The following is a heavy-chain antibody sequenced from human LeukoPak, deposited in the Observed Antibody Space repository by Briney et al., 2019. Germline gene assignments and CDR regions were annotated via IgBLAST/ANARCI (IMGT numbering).Heavy chain of an antibody. J-gene: IGHJ4*02. CDR1: GFTFSGSA. CDR2: IRSKANSYAT. Sequence: GGSLRLSCAASGFTFSGSAMHRVRQASGKGLEWVGRIRSKANSYATAYAASVKGRFTISRDDSKNTAYLQMNSLKTEDTAVYYCTSLYSGSYYPSYWGQGTLVTVSS. CDR3: TSLYSGSYYPSY. V-gene: IGHV3-73*01. D-gene: IGHD1-26*01.